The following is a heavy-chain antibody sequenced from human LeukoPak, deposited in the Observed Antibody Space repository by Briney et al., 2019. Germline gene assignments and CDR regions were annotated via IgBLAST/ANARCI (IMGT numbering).Heavy chain of an antibody. Sequence: ASVKVSCKASGYIFTSYAISWVRGVPGQGLEWMGWISVYDGNANYAEKFQGRVTMTTDTWTSTAYMELRSLRSDDTAIYYCAREEIAAAGRGGFHWGQGTLVTVSS. V-gene: IGHV1-18*01. J-gene: IGHJ4*02. CDR1: GYIFTSYA. CDR3: AREEIAAAGRGGFH. D-gene: IGHD6-13*01. CDR2: ISVYDGNA.